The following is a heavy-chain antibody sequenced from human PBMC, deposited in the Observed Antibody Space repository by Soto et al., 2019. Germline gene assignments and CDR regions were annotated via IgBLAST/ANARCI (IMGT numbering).Heavy chain of an antibody. CDR3: AREDEYSSSSANY. D-gene: IGHD6-6*01. V-gene: IGHV3-7*01. J-gene: IGHJ4*02. CDR1: GFTFSSYW. CDR2: IKQDGSEK. Sequence: GGSLRLSCAASGFTFSSYWMSWVRQAPGKGLEWVANIKQDGSEKYYADSVKGRFTISRDNAKNSLYLQMNSLRAEDMAVYYCAREDEYSSSSANYWGQGTLVTVSS.